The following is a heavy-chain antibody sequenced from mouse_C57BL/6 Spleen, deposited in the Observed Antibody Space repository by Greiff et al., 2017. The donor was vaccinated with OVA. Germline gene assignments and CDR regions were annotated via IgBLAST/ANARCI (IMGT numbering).Heavy chain of an antibody. CDR3: ARHGDWDWDYYAMDY. J-gene: IGHJ4*01. CDR2: ISGGGGNT. Sequence: EVHLVESGGGLVKPGGSLKLSCAASGFTFSSYTMSWVRQTPEKRLEWVATISGGGGNTYYPDSVKGRFTISRDNAKNTLYLQMSSLRSEDTALYYCARHGDWDWDYYAMDYWGQGTSVTVSS. D-gene: IGHD4-1*01. CDR1: GFTFSSYT. V-gene: IGHV5-9*01.